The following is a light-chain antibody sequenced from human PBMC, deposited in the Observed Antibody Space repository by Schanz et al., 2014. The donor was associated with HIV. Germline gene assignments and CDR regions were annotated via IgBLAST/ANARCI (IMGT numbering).Light chain of an antibody. J-gene: IGLJ3*02. CDR3: QSYDSSLSGGV. Sequence: QSLLTQPPSASGTPGQRVTISCSGSRSTIERRAVDWYQHLPGTAPRLLIRNNDVRPSGVPDRFSGSKSGTSASLVISALQSEDEADYYCQSYDSSLSGGVFGGGTKLTVL. V-gene: IGLV1-44*01. CDR2: NND. CDR1: RSTIERRA.